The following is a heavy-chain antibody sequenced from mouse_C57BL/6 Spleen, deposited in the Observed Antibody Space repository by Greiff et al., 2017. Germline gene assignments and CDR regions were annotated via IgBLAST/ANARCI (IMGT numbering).Heavy chain of an antibody. CDR2: IRNKANGYTT. V-gene: IGHV7-3*01. D-gene: IGHD1-1*01. CDR3: ARDINPHYYGSLYYFDY. CDR1: GFTFTAYY. Sequence: EVQLVESGGGLVQPGGSLSLSCAASGFTFTAYYMSWVRQPPGKALEWLGFIRNKANGYTTEYSASVKGRFTISRDNSQSILYLQMNALRAEDSATYYCARDINPHYYGSLYYFDYWGQGTTLTVSS. J-gene: IGHJ2*01.